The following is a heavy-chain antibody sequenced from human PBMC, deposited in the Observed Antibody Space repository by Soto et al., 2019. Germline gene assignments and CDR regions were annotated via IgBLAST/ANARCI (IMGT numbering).Heavy chain of an antibody. D-gene: IGHD2-8*02. CDR1: GGSFSGYY. Sequence: SETLSLTCAVYGGSFSGYYWTWIRQPPGTGLEWIGEINHSGSTNYNPSLKSRVTISVDTSKNQFSLKLTSVTAAETAVYYCAGDKITGLFDYCGQGSLVPVSA. J-gene: IGHJ4*02. V-gene: IGHV4-34*01. CDR3: AGDKITGLFDY. CDR2: INHSGST.